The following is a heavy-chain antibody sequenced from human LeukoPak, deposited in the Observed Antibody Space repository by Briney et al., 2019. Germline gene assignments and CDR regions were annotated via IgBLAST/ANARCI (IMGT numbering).Heavy chain of an antibody. D-gene: IGHD3-9*01. CDR1: GGSFSGYY. J-gene: IGHJ4*02. CDR2: INQSGST. CDR3: AREDYDILTGAY. V-gene: IGHV4-34*01. Sequence: PSETLSLTCAVYGGSFSGYYWSWIRQPPGKGLEWIGEINQSGSTNYNPSLKSRVTISVDTSKNQFSLKLSSVTAADTAVYYCAREDYDILTGAYWGQGTLVTVSS.